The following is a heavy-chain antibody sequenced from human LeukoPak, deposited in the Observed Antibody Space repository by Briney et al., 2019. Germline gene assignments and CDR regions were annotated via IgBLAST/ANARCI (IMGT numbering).Heavy chain of an antibody. CDR3: ARDRGSSSVNWFDP. Sequence: GASVKVSCKASGYTFTSYGISWVRQAPGQGLEWMGWISAYNGNTDYAQKLQGRVTMTTDTSTSTAYMELRSLRSDDTAVYYCARDRGSSSVNWFDPWGQGTLVTVSS. CDR2: ISAYNGNT. V-gene: IGHV1-18*01. CDR1: GYTFTSYG. D-gene: IGHD6-6*01. J-gene: IGHJ5*02.